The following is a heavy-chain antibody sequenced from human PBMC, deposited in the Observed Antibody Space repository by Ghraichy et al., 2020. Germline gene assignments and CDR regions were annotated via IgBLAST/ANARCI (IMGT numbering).Heavy chain of an antibody. CDR1: GGSFSGYY. Sequence: SQTLSLTCAVYGGSFSGYYWSWIRQPPGKGLEWIGEINHSGSTNYNPSLKSRVTISVDTSKNQFSLKLSSVTAADTAVYYCAREWVAARVRNLFDYWGQGTLVTVAS. J-gene: IGHJ4*02. CDR3: AREWVAARVRNLFDY. CDR2: INHSGST. V-gene: IGHV4-34*01. D-gene: IGHD6-6*01.